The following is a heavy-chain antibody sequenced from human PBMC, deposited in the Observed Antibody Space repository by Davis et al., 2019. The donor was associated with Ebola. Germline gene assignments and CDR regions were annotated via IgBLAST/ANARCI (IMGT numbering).Heavy chain of an antibody. CDR3: ARLTVGP. Sequence: MPSETLSLTCAVYGGSLSADYWNWIRQPPGKGLEWLGCIYYSGGTHYNPSLKSRVTMSVDTSKNQFSLKLSSVTAADTAVYYCARLTVGPWGQGALVTVSS. CDR2: IYYSGGT. D-gene: IGHD4-23*01. CDR1: GGSLSADY. V-gene: IGHV4-34*01. J-gene: IGHJ5*02.